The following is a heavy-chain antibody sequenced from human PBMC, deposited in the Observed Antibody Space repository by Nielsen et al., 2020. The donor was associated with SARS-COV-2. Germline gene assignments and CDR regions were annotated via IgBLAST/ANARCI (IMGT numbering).Heavy chain of an antibody. D-gene: IGHD3-22*01. V-gene: IGHV1-2*06. CDR3: AREGTQYYYDSSGYYQREFYYYYMDV. CDR1: GYTFTGYY. CDR2: INPNSGGT. J-gene: IGHJ6*03. Sequence: ASVEVSCKASGYTFTGYYMHWVRQAPGQGLEWMGRINPNSGGTNYAQKFQGRVTMTRDTSISTAYMELSRLRSDDTAVYYCAREGTQYYYDSSGYYQREFYYYYMDVWGKGTTVTVSS.